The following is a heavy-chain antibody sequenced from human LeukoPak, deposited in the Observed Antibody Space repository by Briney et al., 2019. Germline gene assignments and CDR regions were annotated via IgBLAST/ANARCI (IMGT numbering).Heavy chain of an antibody. CDR1: GFTFSSYA. Sequence: GGSLRLSCAASGFTFSSYAMHWVRQAPGKGLEYVSAISSNGGSTYYANSVKGRFTISRDNSKNTLYLQMGSLRAEDMAVYYCATSIRYDVGFDYWGQGTLVTVSS. V-gene: IGHV3-64*01. CDR2: ISSNGGST. J-gene: IGHJ4*02. D-gene: IGHD3-9*01. CDR3: ATSIRYDVGFDY.